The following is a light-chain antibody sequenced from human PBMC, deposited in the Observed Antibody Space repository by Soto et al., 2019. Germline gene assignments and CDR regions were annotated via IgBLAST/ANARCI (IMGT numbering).Light chain of an antibody. V-gene: IGKV3-20*01. J-gene: IGKJ2*01. CDR1: QNIRSNH. Sequence: EIVLTQSPGTLSLSPGERATLSCRASQNIRSNHLAWYQQRPGQAPRLLIFAASGRPTAIPDRFSGSGSGSDFTLSISRLEPEDFAMYYCQQYGGSPYTFCQGTKLEIK. CDR3: QQYGGSPYT. CDR2: AAS.